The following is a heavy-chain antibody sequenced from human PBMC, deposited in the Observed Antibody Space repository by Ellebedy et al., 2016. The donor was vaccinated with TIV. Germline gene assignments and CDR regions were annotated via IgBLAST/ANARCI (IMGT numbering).Heavy chain of an antibody. Sequence: GESLKISCQGSAYSFINYWIVWVRQMPGRGLEWMGILDLSDSDTRYSPSFQGKVTISADRSVTTAYPHFNRLKPSDTAVYYCAKLGHRATPDDSWGQGTLVTVSS. J-gene: IGHJ4*02. CDR1: AYSFINYW. D-gene: IGHD1-14*01. CDR2: LDLSDSDT. CDR3: AKLGHRATPDDS. V-gene: IGHV5-51*01.